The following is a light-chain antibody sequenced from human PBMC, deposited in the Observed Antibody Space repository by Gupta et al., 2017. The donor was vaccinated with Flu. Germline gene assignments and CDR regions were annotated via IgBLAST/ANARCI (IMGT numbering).Light chain of an antibody. CDR3: RRCEPWPWR. V-gene: IGKV2-30*01. Sequence: VTRGQPASISCRSSEGLVYSDGNTYLHWLQRRPGQSPRRLMYQSSLRESGLPDRFSGSASGTDFTLKISMVESEDVRVYFCRRCEPWPWRFGQGTKLEIK. J-gene: IGKJ1*01. CDR2: QSS. CDR1: EGLVYSDGNTY.